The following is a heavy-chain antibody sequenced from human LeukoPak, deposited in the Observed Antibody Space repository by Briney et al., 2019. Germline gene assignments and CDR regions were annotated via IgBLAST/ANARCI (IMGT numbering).Heavy chain of an antibody. J-gene: IGHJ6*02. CDR2: INGNSITR. CDR1: RFTFRRFA. V-gene: IGHV3-48*02. CDR3: ARYFGDPQGMDV. D-gene: IGHD3-10*01. Sequence: GGSLRLSCVASRFTFRRFAMHWVRQAPGKGLEWVSHINGNSITRYYADSVRGRFTISRDNVKNSLYLQMNSLRDEDTAVYYCARYFGDPQGMDVWGQGTTVTVSS.